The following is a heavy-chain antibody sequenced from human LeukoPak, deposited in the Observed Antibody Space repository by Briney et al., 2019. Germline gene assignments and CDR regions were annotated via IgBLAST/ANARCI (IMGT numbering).Heavy chain of an antibody. V-gene: IGHV3-48*03. CDR2: ISSSGSTI. Sequence: GGSLRLSCAASGFTFSNYEMNWVRQAPGKGLEWVSYISSSGSTIYYADSVKGRFTISRDNAKNSLYLQMSSLRAEDTAVYYCARGGKYASSTHDFWGQGTLVTVSS. J-gene: IGHJ4*02. CDR3: ARGGKYASSTHDF. D-gene: IGHD3-16*01. CDR1: GFTFSNYE.